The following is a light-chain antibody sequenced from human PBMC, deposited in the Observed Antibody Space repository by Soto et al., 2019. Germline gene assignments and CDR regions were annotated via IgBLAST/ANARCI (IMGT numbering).Light chain of an antibody. CDR3: QQLYTLPFT. V-gene: IGKV1-17*01. CDR1: QGIRSD. CDR2: AAS. J-gene: IGKJ5*01. Sequence: DIHMTQSPSSLSSSLGDRITITFLASQGIRSDLGWYQQKPGKAPKRLIFAASTLQDGVPSRFSGSGSGTEFTLTISGLLPEDFAAYHCQQLYTLPFTFGQGTRLEIK.